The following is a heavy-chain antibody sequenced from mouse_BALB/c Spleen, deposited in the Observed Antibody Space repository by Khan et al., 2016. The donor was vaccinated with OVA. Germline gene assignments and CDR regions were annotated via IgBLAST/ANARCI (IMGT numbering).Heavy chain of an antibody. V-gene: IGHV1S81*02. CDR1: GYTFTSYW. Sequence: VHVKQSGAELVKAGASVKMSCKASGYTFTSYWMHWVKQRLGQGLEWFAETNPTNGRTYYNEKFKSKATLIVDKSSSTAYMLLSGPTFEDSAVYYCARIKKIVATYFDYWGQGTTLTVSS. D-gene: IGHD1-1*01. J-gene: IGHJ2*01. CDR3: ARIKKIVATYFDY. CDR2: TNPTNGRT.